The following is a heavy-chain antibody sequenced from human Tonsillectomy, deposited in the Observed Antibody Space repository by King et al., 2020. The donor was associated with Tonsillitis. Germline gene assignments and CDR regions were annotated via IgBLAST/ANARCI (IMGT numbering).Heavy chain of an antibody. Sequence: VQLVESGGGVVQPGRSLRLSCAASGCTLSSYGMHWVRQAPGKGLEWVAVIVYDGSNKYYADSVKGRFTISRDNSKNTGYLQMNRLRAEDTAVYYCARDNGYFDYWGQGTLVSVSS. D-gene: IGHD2-8*01. CDR3: ARDNGYFDY. V-gene: IGHV3-33*08. CDR1: GCTLSSYG. J-gene: IGHJ4*02. CDR2: IVYDGSNK.